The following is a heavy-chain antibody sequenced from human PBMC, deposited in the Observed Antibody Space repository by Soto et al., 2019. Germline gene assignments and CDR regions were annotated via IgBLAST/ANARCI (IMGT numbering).Heavy chain of an antibody. CDR1: GYTFTSYY. D-gene: IGHD6-19*01. CDR2: INPSGGST. V-gene: IGHV1-46*01. J-gene: IGHJ5*02. Sequence: ASVKVSCKASGYTFTSYYMHWVRQAPGQGLEWMGIINPSGGSTSYAQKFQGRVTMTRDTSTSTVYMELSSLRSEDTAVYYCARASPSIAVAAAGGFDPWGQGTLVTVSS. CDR3: ARASPSIAVAAAGGFDP.